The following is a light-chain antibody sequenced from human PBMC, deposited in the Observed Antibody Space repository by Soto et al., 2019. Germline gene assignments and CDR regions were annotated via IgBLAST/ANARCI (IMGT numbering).Light chain of an antibody. J-gene: IGLJ1*01. V-gene: IGLV2-14*01. CDR2: EVT. CDR1: SSDVGRYNT. CDR3: NSLRVNHLYV. Sequence: ALTQPASVSGSPGQTITISCTGTSSDVGRYNTVSWYQHHPGKAPKLIIYEVTHRPAGISDRFSASKSGNTASLTISGLQAEDEADYYCNSLRVNHLYVFGSGTKVTVL.